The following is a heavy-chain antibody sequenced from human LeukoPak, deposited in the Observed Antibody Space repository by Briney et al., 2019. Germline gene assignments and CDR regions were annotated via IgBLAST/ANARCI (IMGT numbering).Heavy chain of an antibody. CDR2: ISGSGGST. CDR1: GFTFSSYA. Sequence: PGGSLRLSCAASGFTFSSYAMSWVRQAPGKGLEGVSAISGSGGSTYYADSVKGRFTISRDNSKNTLYLQMNSLRAEDTAVYYCASTQPYYDFWSGPPSAPFDYWGQGTLVTVSS. D-gene: IGHD3-3*01. CDR3: ASTQPYYDFWSGPPSAPFDY. V-gene: IGHV3-23*01. J-gene: IGHJ4*02.